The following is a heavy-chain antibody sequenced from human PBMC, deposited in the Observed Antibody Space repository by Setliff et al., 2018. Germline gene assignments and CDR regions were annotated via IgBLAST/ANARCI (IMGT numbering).Heavy chain of an antibody. V-gene: IGHV1-18*01. CDR2: IIPMFGT. J-gene: IGHJ4*02. CDR1: GYTFTSHS. CDR3: ARVGMGRPWNRGAGDY. D-gene: IGHD1-26*01. Sequence: ASVKVSCKASGYTFTSHSFTWVRQAPGQGLEWMGGIIPMFGTNYAQKFQGRVTMTTDTSTSPAYMELGSLRSDDTAVYYCARVGMGRPWNRGAGDYWGQGTLVTVSS.